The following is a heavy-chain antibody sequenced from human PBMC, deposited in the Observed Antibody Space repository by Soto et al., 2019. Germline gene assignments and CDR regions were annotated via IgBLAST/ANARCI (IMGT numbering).Heavy chain of an antibody. D-gene: IGHD3-3*01. CDR1: GFMFTSSA. CDR3: ARGRGSRALRFLECLSAYYGMDV. V-gene: IGHV1-58*01. CDR2: LVVGSGNT. Sequence: SVKVSCKTSGFMFTSSAVQWVRQARGQGLEWIGWLVVGSGNTHYAQHFQERVTLTRDTSNSTAYMELSRLRSDDTAVYYCARGRGSRALRFLECLSAYYGMDVWGQGTTVTVSS. J-gene: IGHJ6*02.